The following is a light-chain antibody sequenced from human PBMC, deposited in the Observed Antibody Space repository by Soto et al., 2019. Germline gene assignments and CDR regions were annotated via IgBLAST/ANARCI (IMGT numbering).Light chain of an antibody. CDR2: GAS. CDR1: QSISGN. J-gene: IGKJ5*01. Sequence: EIVISQSPGTLSVSPGERAAISCRASQSISGNLVWYQQKPGQAPRLLIYGASTRATGIPATFSGSRSGTEFTLTTSSLQPQDFAVYYCQQYNNWPPITFGQGTRLEIK. CDR3: QQYNNWPPIT. V-gene: IGKV3-15*01.